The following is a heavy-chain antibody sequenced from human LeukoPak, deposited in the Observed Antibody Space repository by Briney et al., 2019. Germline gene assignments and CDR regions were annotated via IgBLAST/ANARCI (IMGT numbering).Heavy chain of an antibody. CDR3: ATCTNGGNCDAFDI. J-gene: IGHJ3*02. D-gene: IGHD4-23*01. CDR2: IVPILGIA. V-gene: IGHV1-69*04. Sequence: GASVKVSCKASGGTFSSHAISWVRQAPGQGLEWMGRIVPILGIANYAQKFQGRVTITADKSTSTAYMELSSLRSEDTAVYYCATCTNGGNCDAFDIWGQGTMVTVSS. CDR1: GGTFSSHA.